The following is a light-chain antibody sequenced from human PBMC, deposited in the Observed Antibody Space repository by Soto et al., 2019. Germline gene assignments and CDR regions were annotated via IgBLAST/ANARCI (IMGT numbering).Light chain of an antibody. J-gene: IGLJ1*01. CDR3: SSYTSSSTRV. CDR2: EVS. V-gene: IGLV2-14*01. CDR1: SSDVGGYNY. Sequence: QSVLTQPASVSGSPGQSITISCTGTSSDVGGYNYVSWYQQHPGKAPKLMIYEVSNRPSGVSNRFSGSKSGNTASLTISGXQAXXXADYYCSSYTSSSTRVFGTGTKLTVL.